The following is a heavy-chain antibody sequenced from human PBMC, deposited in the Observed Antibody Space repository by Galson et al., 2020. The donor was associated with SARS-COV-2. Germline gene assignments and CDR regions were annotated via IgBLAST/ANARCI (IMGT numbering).Heavy chain of an antibody. CDR2: VSYDGVNK. Sequence: GGSLRLSCAASGFTFSSYAMHWVRQAPGKGLEWVAVVSYDGVNKYYADSVRGRFTISRDNSKNTMFVQMNSLRGEDTAVYYCARQPAQTDEYFQNWGQGTLVTVSS. CDR1: GFTFSSYA. D-gene: IGHD2-2*01. J-gene: IGHJ1*01. CDR3: ARQPAQTDEYFQN. V-gene: IGHV3-30-3*01.